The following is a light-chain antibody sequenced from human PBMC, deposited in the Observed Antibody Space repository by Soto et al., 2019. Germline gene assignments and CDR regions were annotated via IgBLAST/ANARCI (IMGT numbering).Light chain of an antibody. CDR2: AAS. V-gene: IGKV1-27*01. CDR1: QAIRNQ. CDR3: QQYNSWPLT. Sequence: DIQMTQSPSSLSASVGDRVTITCRASQAIRNQLAWYQQKSGKVPKLLMYAASTLQAGVPSRFSGSGSGTDFTLTISSLQPEDVATYYCQQYNSWPLTFGGGTKVEIK. J-gene: IGKJ4*01.